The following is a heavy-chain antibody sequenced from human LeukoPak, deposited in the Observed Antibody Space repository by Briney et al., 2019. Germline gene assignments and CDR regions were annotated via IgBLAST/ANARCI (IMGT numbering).Heavy chain of an antibody. Sequence: PGGSLRLSCAASGFTFDDYAMHWVRQAPGKGLEWVSLISWDGGSTYYADSVKGRFTISRDNSKNSLYLQMNSLRTEDTALYYCAKDIAQLAPSGNYMDVWGKGTTVTVSS. CDR3: AKDIAQLAPSGNYMDV. D-gene: IGHD6-6*01. CDR2: ISWDGGST. J-gene: IGHJ6*03. V-gene: IGHV3-43*01. CDR1: GFTFDDYA.